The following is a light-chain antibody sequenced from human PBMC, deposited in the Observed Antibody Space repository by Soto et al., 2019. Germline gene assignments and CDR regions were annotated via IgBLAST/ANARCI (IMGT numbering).Light chain of an antibody. CDR3: QQYDIWPTYT. CDR1: QNIRSS. CDR2: DAS. Sequence: VMTQYPASLSSSPGARVNDSCRASQNIRSSLAWYQQRPGQAPRLLFYDASTRATGIPPRFSGGGSGTEFTVTISSLQSEDFAIYYCQQYDIWPTYTFGQGTKVDIK. J-gene: IGKJ2*01. V-gene: IGKV3-15*01.